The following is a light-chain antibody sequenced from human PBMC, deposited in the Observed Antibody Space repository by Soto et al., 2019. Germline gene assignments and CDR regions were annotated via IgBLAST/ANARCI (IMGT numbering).Light chain of an antibody. J-gene: IGKJ4*01. CDR2: LTS. CDR3: QQYQWWPLT. CDR1: QSAHNN. Sequence: EIVMTQSPATLSVSPGERATLSCRASQSAHNNLAWYQQKPGQAPRLLIYLTSTRATGVPARFSGSGSGTDFTLTISSLQSEDFALYYWQQYQWWPLTFGGGTKVEIK. V-gene: IGKV3-15*01.